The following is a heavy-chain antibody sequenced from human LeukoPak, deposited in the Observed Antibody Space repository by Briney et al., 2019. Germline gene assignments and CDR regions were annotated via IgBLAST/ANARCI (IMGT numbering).Heavy chain of an antibody. CDR3: ASAPVDIVATIRFDY. V-gene: IGHV3-23*01. J-gene: IGHJ4*02. CDR1: GFTFSSYA. D-gene: IGHD5-12*01. CDR2: ISGSGGST. Sequence: PGGSLRLSCAASGFTFSSYAMSWVRQAPGKGLEWVSAISGSGGSTYYADSVKGRFTISRDDSKNTLYLQMNSLRAEDTAVYYCASAPVDIVATIRFDYWGQGTLVTVSS.